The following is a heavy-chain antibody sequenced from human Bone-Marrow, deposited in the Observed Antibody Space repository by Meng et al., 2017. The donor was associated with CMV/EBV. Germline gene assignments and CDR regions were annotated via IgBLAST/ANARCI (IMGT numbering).Heavy chain of an antibody. J-gene: IGHJ6*02. V-gene: IGHV3-30*02. CDR1: GFTFSSYG. D-gene: IGHD5-18*01. Sequence: GGSLRLSCAASGFTFSSYGMHWVRQAPGKGLEWVAFIRYDGSNKYYADSVKGRFTISRDNSKNTPYLQMNSLRAEDTAVYYCAKESRGYSYGGGGGGDVWGQGTTVTVSS. CDR2: IRYDGSNK. CDR3: AKESRGYSYGGGGGGDV.